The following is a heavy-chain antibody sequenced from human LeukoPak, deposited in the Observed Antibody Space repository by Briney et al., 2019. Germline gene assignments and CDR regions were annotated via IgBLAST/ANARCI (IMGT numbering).Heavy chain of an antibody. V-gene: IGHV4-34*01. CDR2: ISHSGTT. CDR1: GGSFSGYY. Sequence: SETLSLTCAVYGGSFSGYYWSWIRQSPGKGLEWIGEISHSGTTYYNPSLKSRVTISLDTPENQFFLKLTSVTAADTAVYYCARGVSDQNWGQGTLVTVSS. J-gene: IGHJ4*02. CDR3: ARGVSDQN.